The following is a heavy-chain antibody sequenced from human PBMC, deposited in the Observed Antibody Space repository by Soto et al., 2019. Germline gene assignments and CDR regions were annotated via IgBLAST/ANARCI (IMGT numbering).Heavy chain of an antibody. Sequence: TXGTLSLTCTVSGGPIRSSSHYWGWIRQSPGTGLEWIGSIDESGDSYYNPSLKSRVTIFVDTSKNQFSLKLISVTGADSAIYYCAREGGYVDYWGQGTLVTVSS. V-gene: IGHV4-39*02. J-gene: IGHJ4*02. CDR2: IDESGDS. CDR3: AREGGYVDY. CDR1: GGPIRSSSHY. D-gene: IGHD1-1*01.